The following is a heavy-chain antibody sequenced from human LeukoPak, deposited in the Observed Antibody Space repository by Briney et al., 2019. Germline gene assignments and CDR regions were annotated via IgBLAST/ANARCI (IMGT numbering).Heavy chain of an antibody. CDR3: ARSGTGGNYFDY. V-gene: IGHV3-23*01. Sequence: GGSLRLSCAASGFTFSSYWMSWVRQAPGKGLEWVSAISGSGGSTYYADSVKGRFTISRDNAKNTLYLQMNSLTAEDTAVYYCARSGTGGNYFDYWGQGTLVTVSS. J-gene: IGHJ4*02. CDR1: GFTFSSYW. CDR2: ISGSGGST. D-gene: IGHD3-16*01.